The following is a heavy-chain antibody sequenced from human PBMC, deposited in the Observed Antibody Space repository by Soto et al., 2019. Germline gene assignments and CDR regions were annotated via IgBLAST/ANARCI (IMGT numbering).Heavy chain of an antibody. CDR2: IYYSGST. Sequence: QVQLQESGPGLVKPSQTLSLTCTVSGGSISSGGYYWSWIRQHPGKGLEWIGYIYYSGSTYYNPSPKSRVNLSVDPFKNPFSLKLSPVTGADPAVYYCGRASDSCYGYFGPKGYAFDIWGQGTMVTVSS. CDR1: GGSISSGGYY. V-gene: IGHV4-31*03. D-gene: IGHD5-12*01. CDR3: GRASDSCYGYFGPKGYAFDI. J-gene: IGHJ3*02.